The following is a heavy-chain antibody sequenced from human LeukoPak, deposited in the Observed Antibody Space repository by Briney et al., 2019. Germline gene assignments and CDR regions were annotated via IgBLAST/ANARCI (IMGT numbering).Heavy chain of an antibody. D-gene: IGHD3-3*01. Sequence: PGGSLRLSCAASGFSFYTIGMHWVRQAPGKGLEWVAVISFDGSIEYYADSVKGRFTISRDNSKNTLYLQMNSLRAEDTAVYYCARAGRFLEWFDGSSFDYWGQGTLVTVSS. V-gene: IGHV3-30*03. CDR2: ISFDGSIE. CDR1: GFSFYTIG. J-gene: IGHJ4*02. CDR3: ARAGRFLEWFDGSSFDY.